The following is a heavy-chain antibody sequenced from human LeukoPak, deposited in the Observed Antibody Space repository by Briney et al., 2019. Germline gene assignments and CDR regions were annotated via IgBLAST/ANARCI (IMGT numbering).Heavy chain of an antibody. D-gene: IGHD1-7*01. CDR2: ISGSLGVT. CDR3: AKTPLDWNYGIPYYFDF. V-gene: IGHV3-23*01. J-gene: IGHJ4*02. Sequence: PGGSLGLSCAASGFIFSSYAMSWVRQAPGKGLEWVSIISGSLGVTNYGDSVKGRFTISRDNSKNMLYLQMNSLRAEDTAVYYCAKTPLDWNYGIPYYFDFWGQGTLVTVSS. CDR1: GFIFSSYA.